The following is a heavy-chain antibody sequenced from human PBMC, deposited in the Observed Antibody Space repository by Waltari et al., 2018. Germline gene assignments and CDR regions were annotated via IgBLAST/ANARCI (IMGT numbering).Heavy chain of an antibody. D-gene: IGHD3-10*01. CDR3: AREREYYYGSGTLPHYGMDV. J-gene: IGHJ6*02. Sequence: QVQLQQWGAGLLKPSETLSLTCAVYGGSFSGYYWLWTRQPPGTGREWIGEINHSGSTNYNPSLKSRVTISVDTSKNQFSLKLSSVTAADTAVYYCAREREYYYGSGTLPHYGMDVWGQGTTVTVSS. V-gene: IGHV4-34*01. CDR2: INHSGST. CDR1: GGSFSGYY.